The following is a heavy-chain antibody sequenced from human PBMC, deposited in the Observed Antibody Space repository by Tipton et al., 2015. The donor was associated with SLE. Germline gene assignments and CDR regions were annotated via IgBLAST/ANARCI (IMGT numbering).Heavy chain of an antibody. CDR3: ARVGNYDYVWGSYRYFDY. D-gene: IGHD3-16*02. CDR1: GGSISSSSYY. Sequence: TLSLTCTVSGGSISSSSYYWGWIRQPPGKGLEWIGYIYYSGSTYYNPSLKSRVTISVDTSKNQFSLKLSSVTAADTAVYYCARVGNYDYVWGSYRYFDYWGQGTLVTVSS. CDR2: IYYSGST. J-gene: IGHJ4*02. V-gene: IGHV4-31*03.